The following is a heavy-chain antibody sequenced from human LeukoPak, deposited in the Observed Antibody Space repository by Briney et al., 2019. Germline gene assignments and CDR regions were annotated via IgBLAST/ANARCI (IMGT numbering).Heavy chain of an antibody. CDR2: IYYSGST. CDR1: GGSISSGGYY. V-gene: IGHV4-31*03. J-gene: IGHJ6*02. CDR3: ARLRVYYYYGMDV. Sequence: PSETLSLTCTVSGGSISSGGYYWRWIRQHPGKGLEWIGYIYYSGSTYYNPSLKSRVTISVDKSKNLFSLKLSSVTAADTAVYFCARLRVYYYYGMDVWGQGTTVTVSS.